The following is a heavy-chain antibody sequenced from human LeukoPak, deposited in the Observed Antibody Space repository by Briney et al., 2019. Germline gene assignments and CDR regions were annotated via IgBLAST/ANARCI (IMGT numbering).Heavy chain of an antibody. Sequence: PSETLSLTCAVYGGSFSGYYWSWIPQPPGKGLEWIGEINHSGGTNYNPSLKSRVTISVDTSKNQFSLKLSSVTAADAAVNYCARFVVEPAAIRRQYNWFDPWDKGSLVTVFS. CDR3: ARFVVEPAAIRRQYNWFDP. J-gene: IGHJ5*02. V-gene: IGHV4-34*01. D-gene: IGHD2-2*02. CDR1: GGSFSGYY. CDR2: INHSGGT.